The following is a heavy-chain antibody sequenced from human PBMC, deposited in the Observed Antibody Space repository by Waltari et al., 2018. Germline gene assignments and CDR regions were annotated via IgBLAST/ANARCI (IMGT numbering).Heavy chain of an antibody. Sequence: QVQLQESGPGLVKPSETPSLTCTVSGGSISSYYWSWIRQPPGKGLEWIGYIYYSGSTNYNPSLKSRVTISVDTSKNQFSLKLSSVTAADTAVYYCARATHKLEISSCWGQGTLVTVSS. CDR1: GGSISSYY. J-gene: IGHJ4*02. CDR2: IYYSGST. V-gene: IGHV4-59*01. D-gene: IGHD3-16*02. CDR3: ARATHKLEISSC.